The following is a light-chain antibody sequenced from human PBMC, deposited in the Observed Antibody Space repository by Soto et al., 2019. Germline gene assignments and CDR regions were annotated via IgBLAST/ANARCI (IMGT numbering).Light chain of an antibody. CDR3: QQYRVWPLT. CDR1: QSVSNN. Sequence: EIVLTQSPATLSVSPGERAALSCRASQSVSNNLAWYQQKPGQPPRLLIFGASTRATGIPARFSGSGSEAEFALTISTLQSEDLAVYYCQQYRVWPLTGGGGTKVEIK. V-gene: IGKV3D-15*01. J-gene: IGKJ4*01. CDR2: GAS.